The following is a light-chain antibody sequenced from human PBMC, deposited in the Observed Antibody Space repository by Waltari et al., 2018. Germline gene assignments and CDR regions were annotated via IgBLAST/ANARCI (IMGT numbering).Light chain of an antibody. CDR3: LQYYSYPLT. CDR2: WAS. Sequence: DIVLTQSPDSLAVYLGERATINCKSSQSVLLSSNNKNYLAWFQEKPGQPPKLLVYWASNRESGVPDRFSASASGTDFTLTISSLQAEDVAVYYFLQYYSYPLTFGGGTKVEI. J-gene: IGKJ4*01. V-gene: IGKV4-1*01. CDR1: QSVLLSSNNKNY.